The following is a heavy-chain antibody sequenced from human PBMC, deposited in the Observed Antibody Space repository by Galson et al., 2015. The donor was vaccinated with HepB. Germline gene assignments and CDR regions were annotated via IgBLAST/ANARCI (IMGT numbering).Heavy chain of an antibody. D-gene: IGHD6-19*01. CDR2: IKQDGSEK. J-gene: IGHJ4*02. V-gene: IGHV3-7*03. CDR1: GFTFSSHF. Sequence: SLRLSCAASGFTFSSHFMTWVRQPPGKRLEWVGNIKQDGSEKNYVDSVKGRFTISRDNAKSSLYLQMNSLRVEDTAVYYCARSSGWSSDYWGQGTLVTVSS. CDR3: ARSSGWSSDY.